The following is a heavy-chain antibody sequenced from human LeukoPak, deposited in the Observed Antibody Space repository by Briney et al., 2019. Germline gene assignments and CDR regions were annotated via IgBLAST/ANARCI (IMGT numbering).Heavy chain of an antibody. D-gene: IGHD2-2*01. CDR2: ISGSGGST. V-gene: IGHV3-23*01. Sequence: GGSLRLSCAASGFTFSSYAMSWVRQAPGKGLEWVSAISGSGGSTYYADSVKGRFTISRDNSKNTLYLQMNSLRAEDTAVYYCAKGAPSYGSSTSCWALKWFDPWGQGTLVTVSS. CDR1: GFTFSSYA. CDR3: AKGAPSYGSSTSCWALKWFDP. J-gene: IGHJ5*02.